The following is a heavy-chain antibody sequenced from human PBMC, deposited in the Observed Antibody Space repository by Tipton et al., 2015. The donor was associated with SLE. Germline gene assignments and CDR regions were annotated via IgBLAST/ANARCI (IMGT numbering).Heavy chain of an antibody. J-gene: IGHJ5*02. CDR3: ARLIAASGGSWFDP. V-gene: IGHV4-59*08. D-gene: IGHD6-13*01. CDR2: IYYSGST. CDR1: GGSISSYY. Sequence: TLSLTCTVSGGSISSYYWSWIRQPPGKGLEWIGYIYYSGSTNYNPSLKSRVTISVDTSNNQFSLKLSSVTAADTAVYYCARLIAASGGSWFDPWGQGTLVTVSS.